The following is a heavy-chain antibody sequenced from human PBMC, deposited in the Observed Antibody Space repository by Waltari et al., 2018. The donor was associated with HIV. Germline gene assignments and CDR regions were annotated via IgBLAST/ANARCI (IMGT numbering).Heavy chain of an antibody. J-gene: IGHJ4*02. Sequence: QVQLQQWDTGLLKPSETLSLTCAVQGGSSSNYYWSWIRQPPGKGLEWIAEINHSGRTNYNPSRKSRLTISVYTSKTQFSVKLTSVTAADTAVYFCARGQYGPGSREDYCGQGTLVTVAS. D-gene: IGHD3-10*01. V-gene: IGHV4-34*02. CDR1: GGSSSNYY. CDR3: ARGQYGPGSREDY. CDR2: INHSGRT.